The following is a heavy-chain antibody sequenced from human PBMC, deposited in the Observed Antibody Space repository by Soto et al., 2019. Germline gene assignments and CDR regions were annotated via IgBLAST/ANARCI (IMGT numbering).Heavy chain of an antibody. Sequence: GAVRVYCADSGFSLSGYWMSWVRQAPGKGLEWVANIKEDGSEKYYVDSVKGRFTISRDNAKNSLFLQMNSLRAEDTAVYFCTCHPPRGDYNKYARNYWGQGTQVTVSS. CDR1: GFSLSGYW. V-gene: IGHV3-7*03. CDR3: TCHPPRGDYNKYARNY. D-gene: IGHD4-4*01. CDR2: IKEDGSEK. J-gene: IGHJ4*02.